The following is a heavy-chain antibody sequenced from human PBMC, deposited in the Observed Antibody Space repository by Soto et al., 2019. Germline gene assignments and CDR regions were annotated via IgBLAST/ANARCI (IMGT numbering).Heavy chain of an antibody. D-gene: IGHD3-10*01. J-gene: IGHJ6*03. CDR1: GCSISSYY. Sequence: SETLSLTCTVSGCSISSYYWSWIRQPPGKGLEWIGYIYYSGSTNYNPSLKSRVTISVDTSKNQFSLKLSSVTAADTAVYYCARGVLLWFGELVVPRGPLHSDYYYYMDVWGKGTTVTVSS. CDR3: ARGVLLWFGELVVPRGPLHSDYYYYMDV. V-gene: IGHV4-59*01. CDR2: IYYSGST.